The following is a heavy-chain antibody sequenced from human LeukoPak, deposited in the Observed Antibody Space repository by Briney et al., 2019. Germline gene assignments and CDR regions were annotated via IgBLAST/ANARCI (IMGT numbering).Heavy chain of an antibody. J-gene: IGHJ4*02. CDR2: IYYSGRT. CDR1: GGSISGSDYY. Sequence: PSETLSLTCTVSGGSISGSDYYWGWIRQPPGKGLQWIGSIYYSGRTFYNPSLKSRVTISVDTSKNQLSLKMTSVIAEDTAIYYCATGEWFSPSFFAKWGPGVLVSVSS. D-gene: IGHD3-3*01. V-gene: IGHV4-39*07. CDR3: ATGEWFSPSFFAK.